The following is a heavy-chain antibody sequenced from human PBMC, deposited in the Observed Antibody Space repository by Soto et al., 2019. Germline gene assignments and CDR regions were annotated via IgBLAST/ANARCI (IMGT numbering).Heavy chain of an antibody. D-gene: IGHD6-13*01. J-gene: IGHJ6*02. Sequence: TSETLSLTCDVYGGSFSVYQWTWIRHPPGKGLEWIGEINHSGSTNYNPSLKSRVTISVDTSKNQFSLKLSSVTAADTAVYYCAREVRAAAGRDYYYYGMDVWGQGTTVTVSS. V-gene: IGHV4-34*01. CDR3: AREVRAAAGRDYYYYGMDV. CDR1: GGSFSVYQ. CDR2: INHSGST.